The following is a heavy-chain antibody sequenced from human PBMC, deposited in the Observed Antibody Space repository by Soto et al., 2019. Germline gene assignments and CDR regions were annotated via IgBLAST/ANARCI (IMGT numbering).Heavy chain of an antibody. CDR3: AGGAYCSSTSCQTTGYYYYMDV. CDR2: IYYSGST. V-gene: IGHV4-31*03. J-gene: IGHJ6*03. CDR1: GGSISSGVYY. D-gene: IGHD2-2*01. Sequence: SETLSLTCTVSGGSISSGVYYWSWIRQHPGKGLEWIGYIYYSGSTYYNPSLKSRVTISVDTSKNQFSLKLSSVTAADTAVYYCAGGAYCSSTSCQTTGYYYYMDVWGKGTTVTVSS.